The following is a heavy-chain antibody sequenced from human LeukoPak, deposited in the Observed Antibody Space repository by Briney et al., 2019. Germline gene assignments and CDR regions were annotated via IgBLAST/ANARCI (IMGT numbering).Heavy chain of an antibody. Sequence: TLSXTCAISGDSVSSNSAAWNWIRQSPSRGLEWLGRTYYRSKWYNDYAVSVKSRITINPDTSKNKFSLQLKSVTPEDTAVXYXXXXXXLFSGSPPAPFDYWGQGTLVTVSS. CDR3: XXXXXLFSGSPPAPFDY. J-gene: IGHJ4*02. D-gene: IGHD1-26*01. CDR1: GDSVSSNSAA. V-gene: IGHV6-1*01. CDR2: TYYRSKWYN.